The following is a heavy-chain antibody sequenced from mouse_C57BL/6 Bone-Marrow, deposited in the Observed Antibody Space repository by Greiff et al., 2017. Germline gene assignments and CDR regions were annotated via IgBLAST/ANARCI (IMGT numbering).Heavy chain of an antibody. CDR3: ARRVYSNYWFAY. J-gene: IGHJ3*01. CDR2: INPNNGGT. Sequence: EVQLQQSGPELVKPGASVKISCKASGYTFTDYYMNWVKQSHGKSLEWIGDINPNNGGTSYNQKFKGKATLTVDKSSSTAYMELRSLTSEDSAVYYCARRVYSNYWFAYWGQGTLVTVSA. V-gene: IGHV1-26*01. D-gene: IGHD2-5*01. CDR1: GYTFTDYY.